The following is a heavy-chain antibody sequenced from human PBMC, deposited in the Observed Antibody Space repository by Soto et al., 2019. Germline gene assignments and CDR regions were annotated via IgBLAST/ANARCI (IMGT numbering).Heavy chain of an antibody. CDR3: ATLPPRIVVVFTEMPT. CDR1: GGSISSYYW. Sequence: SETLSLTCAVSGGSISSYYWWTWVRQAPGKGLQWIGEIYHSGITNYNPSLRSRVSMSVDKSNNEFSLSLTSVTAADTAVYYCATLPPRIVVVFTEMPTWGQVTLVTVS. D-gene: IGHD2-21*01. J-gene: IGHJ5*02. CDR2: IYHSGIT. V-gene: IGHV4-4*02.